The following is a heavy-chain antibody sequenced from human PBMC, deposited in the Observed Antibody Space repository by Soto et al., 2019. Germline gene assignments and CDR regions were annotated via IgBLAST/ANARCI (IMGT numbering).Heavy chain of an antibody. CDR3: ARDGVLRFVEWCGYYYYYGMDG. Sequence: SLTCTVSGGSISSYYWSWIRQPAGKGLEWLGRIYTSGSTNYNPSLKSRVTMSVDTSKNQFSLKLSSVTAADTAVYYCARDGVLRFVEWCGYYYYYGMDGWGQGTTVTVAS. J-gene: IGHJ6*02. CDR1: GGSISSYY. CDR2: IYTSGST. D-gene: IGHD3-3*01. V-gene: IGHV4-4*07.